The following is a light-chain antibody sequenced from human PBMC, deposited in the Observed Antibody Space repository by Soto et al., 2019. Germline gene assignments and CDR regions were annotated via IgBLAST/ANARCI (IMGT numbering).Light chain of an antibody. V-gene: IGKV3-20*01. CDR3: QHYAALVT. Sequence: EIVLTQSPGTLSLSPGERATLSCRASHPITGSFLAWYQQTPGQAPRLLIYAASSRATGIPDGFSGSGSGTDSTLTISRLEPEDFAVDYGQHYAALVTFGGGTKVESK. CDR1: HPITGSF. J-gene: IGKJ4*01. CDR2: AAS.